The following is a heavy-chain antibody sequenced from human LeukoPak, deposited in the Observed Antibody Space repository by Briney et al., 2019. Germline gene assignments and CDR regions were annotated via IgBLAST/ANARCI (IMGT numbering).Heavy chain of an antibody. D-gene: IGHD5-18*01. V-gene: IGHV1-69*04. CDR1: GGTFNNYA. CDR3: ARERRLPDGIQLWLDY. Sequence: SVKVSCKASGGTFNNYAISWVRQAPGQGLEWMGRIIPILGIGNYAQKFQGRVTITADKSTSTAYMELSSLRSEDTAVYYCARERRLPDGIQLWLDYWGQGTLVTVSS. CDR2: IIPILGIG. J-gene: IGHJ4*02.